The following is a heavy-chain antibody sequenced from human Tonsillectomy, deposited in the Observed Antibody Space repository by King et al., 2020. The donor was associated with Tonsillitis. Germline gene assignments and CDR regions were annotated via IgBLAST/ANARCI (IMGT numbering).Heavy chain of an antibody. CDR1: GGSISSGGYS. V-gene: IGHV4-30-2*01. D-gene: IGHD3-22*01. CDR2: IYHSGST. J-gene: IGHJ4*02. CDR3: ARAPPYYYDSSGYYGVPYFDY. Sequence: LQLQESGSGLVKPSKTLSLTCAVSGGSISSGGYSWSWIRQPPGKGLEWIGYIYHSGSTYYNPSLKSRVTISVDRSKNQFSLKLSSVTAADTAVYYCARAPPYYYDSSGYYGVPYFDYWGQGTLVTVSS.